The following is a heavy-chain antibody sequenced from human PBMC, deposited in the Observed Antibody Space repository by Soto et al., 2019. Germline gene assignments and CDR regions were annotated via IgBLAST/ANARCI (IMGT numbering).Heavy chain of an antibody. CDR2: IYYSGST. CDR1: GGSFSGYY. D-gene: IGHD3-16*01. CDR3: ARGYAGIDY. J-gene: IGHJ4*02. V-gene: IGHV4-59*01. Sequence: SETLSLTCAVYGGSFSGYYWSWIRQPPGKGLEWIGYIYYSGSTNYNPSLKSRVTISVDTSKNQFSLKLSSVTAADTAVYYCARGYAGIDYWGQGTLVTVSS.